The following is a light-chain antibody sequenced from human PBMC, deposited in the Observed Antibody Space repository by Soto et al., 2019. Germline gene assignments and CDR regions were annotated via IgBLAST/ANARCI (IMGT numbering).Light chain of an antibody. Sequence: EIVLTQSPGTLSLSPGERATLSCRASQSVGSTYLAWYQQKPGQAPRLLIFGASSRATGIPDRFSGSGSGTDFTLTISSLQSEDFAVYYCQQYNDWPRTFGQGTKVDIK. CDR3: QQYNDWPRT. V-gene: IGKV3-20*01. J-gene: IGKJ1*01. CDR2: GAS. CDR1: QSVGSTY.